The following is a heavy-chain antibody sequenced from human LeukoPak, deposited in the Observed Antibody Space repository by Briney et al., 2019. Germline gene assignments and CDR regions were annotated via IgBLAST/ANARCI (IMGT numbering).Heavy chain of an antibody. Sequence: TGGSLRLSCAASGFTFSSYGMHWVRQAPGKGLEWVAFIRYDGSNKYYADSVKGRFTISRDNSKNTLYLQMNSLRAEDTAVYYCAKDLIAVAGTGLFDYWGQGTLVTVSS. V-gene: IGHV3-30*02. J-gene: IGHJ4*02. CDR1: GFTFSSYG. CDR3: AKDLIAVAGTGLFDY. D-gene: IGHD6-19*01. CDR2: IRYDGSNK.